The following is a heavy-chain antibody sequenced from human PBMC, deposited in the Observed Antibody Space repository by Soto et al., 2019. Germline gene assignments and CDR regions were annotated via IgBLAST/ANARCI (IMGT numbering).Heavy chain of an antibody. V-gene: IGHV5-51*03. D-gene: IGHD2-2*01. CDR1: GYSFTSCW. J-gene: IGHJ6*04. CDR3: ACCCTRFTHYYYYYGMDV. Sequence: PGESLKISCKGSGYSFTSCWIGWVRQMPGKGLEWMGIIYPSDSDTRYSPSFQGQVTISADKSISTAYLQWSSLKASDTAMYYCACCCTRFTHYYYYYGMDVWGKGTTVTVSS. CDR2: IYPSDSDT.